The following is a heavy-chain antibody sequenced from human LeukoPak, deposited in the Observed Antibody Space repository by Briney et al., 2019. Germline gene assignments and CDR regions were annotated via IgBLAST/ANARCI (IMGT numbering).Heavy chain of an antibody. J-gene: IGHJ4*02. CDR2: ISGSGGST. CDR1: GFTFSSYA. V-gene: IGHV3-23*01. Sequence: PGGSLRLSCAASGFTFSSYAMSWVGQAPGRGLEWVSGISGSGGSTYYADSVKGRFTISRDTSKNTLYLQMNSLRAEDTAVYYCAKDGSGEGQFDYWGQGTLVAVSS. D-gene: IGHD2-15*01. CDR3: AKDGSGEGQFDY.